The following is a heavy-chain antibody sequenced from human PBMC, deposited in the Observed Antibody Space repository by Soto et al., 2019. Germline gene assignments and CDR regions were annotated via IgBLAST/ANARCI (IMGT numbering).Heavy chain of an antibody. V-gene: IGHV3-33*05. J-gene: IGHJ6*03. CDR3: ARGTGDRYYYYYVDV. D-gene: IGHD7-27*01. CDR1: GFTFSNYV. CDR2: ISYDGTKT. Sequence: QLQLVESGGGVVQPGRSLRLSCAASGFTFSNYVMHWVRQAPGKGLEWVAGISYDGTKTYYADSVTGRFTFSRDNSKNTLYLQMNSLRAEDTAVYYCARGTGDRYYYYYVDVWGKGTTVTVSS.